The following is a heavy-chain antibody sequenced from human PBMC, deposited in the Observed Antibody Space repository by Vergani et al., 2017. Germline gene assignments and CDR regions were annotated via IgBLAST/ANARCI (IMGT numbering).Heavy chain of an antibody. CDR1: GFTFSSYG. Sequence: VQLVESGGGVVQPGRSLRLSCAASGFTFSSYGMHWVRQAPGKGLEWVAVISYDGSNKYYADSVKGRFTISRDNSKNTLYLQMNSLRAEDTAVYYCAKDPGGTAAGTTHYYYGMDVWGQGP. D-gene: IGHD6-13*01. CDR2: ISYDGSNK. CDR3: AKDPGGTAAGTTHYYYGMDV. V-gene: IGHV3-30*18. J-gene: IGHJ6*02.